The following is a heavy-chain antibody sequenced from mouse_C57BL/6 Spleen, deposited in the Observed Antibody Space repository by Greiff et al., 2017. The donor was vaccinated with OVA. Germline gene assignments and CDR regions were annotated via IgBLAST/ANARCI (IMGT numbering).Heavy chain of an antibody. Sequence: EVQLQQSGAELVKPGASVKLSCTASGFNIKDYYMHWGKQRTERGLGWIGRIVPGDGETKYAPKFQGKATITADTSSNTAYLQLSSLTSEDTAVYYCARGFITTVVAPYYFDYWGQGTTLTVSS. V-gene: IGHV14-2*01. CDR2: IVPGDGET. CDR1: GFNIKDYY. J-gene: IGHJ2*01. D-gene: IGHD1-1*01. CDR3: ARGFITTVVAPYYFDY.